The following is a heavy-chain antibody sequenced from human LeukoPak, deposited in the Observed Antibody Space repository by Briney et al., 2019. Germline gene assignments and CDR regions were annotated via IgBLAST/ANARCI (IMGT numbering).Heavy chain of an antibody. CDR1: GFTFDDYA. D-gene: IGHD2-15*01. J-gene: IGHJ4*02. Sequence: PGGSLRLSCAAFGFTFDDYAMHWVRQAPGKGLEWVSGISWNSGSIGYADSVKGRFTISRDNAKNSLYLQMNSLRAEDTAVYYCAKDRAVVVVAATYDYWGQGTLVTVSS. V-gene: IGHV3-9*01. CDR2: ISWNSGSI. CDR3: AKDRAVVVVAATYDY.